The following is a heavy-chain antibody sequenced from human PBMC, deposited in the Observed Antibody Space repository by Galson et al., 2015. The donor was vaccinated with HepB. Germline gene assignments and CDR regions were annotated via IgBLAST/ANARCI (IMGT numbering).Heavy chain of an antibody. Sequence: KPGESLKISCKVSGCTLTELSMHWVRQAPGKGLEWMGGFDPEDGETIYAQKFQGRVTITADKSTSTAYMELSSLRSEDTAVYYCARGRSGYYNYYGMDVWGQGTTVTVSS. CDR2: FDPEDGET. D-gene: IGHD2-15*01. CDR1: GCTLTELS. J-gene: IGHJ6*02. CDR3: ARGRSGYYNYYGMDV. V-gene: IGHV1-24*01.